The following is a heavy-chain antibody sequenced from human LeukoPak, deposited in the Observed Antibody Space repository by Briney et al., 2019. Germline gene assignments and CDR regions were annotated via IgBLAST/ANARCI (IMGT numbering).Heavy chain of an antibody. D-gene: IGHD3-22*01. CDR2: ISGSGGST. CDR1: GFTFSSYA. CDR3: AKGGQLPRGQYYYDSSGYYFDDY. V-gene: IGHV3-23*01. J-gene: IGHJ4*02. Sequence: GGSLRLSCTASGFTFSSYAMSWVRQAPGKGLEWVSAISGSGGSTYYADSVKGRFTISRDNSKNTLYLQMNSLRAEDTAVYYCAKGGQLPRGQYYYDSSGYYFDDYWCQGTLVTVSS.